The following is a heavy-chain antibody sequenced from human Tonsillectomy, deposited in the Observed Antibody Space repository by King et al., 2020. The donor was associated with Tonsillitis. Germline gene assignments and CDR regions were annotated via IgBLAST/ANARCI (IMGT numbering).Heavy chain of an antibody. Sequence: VQLVESGAEVKKPGASVKVSCKASGYTFTGYYMHWVRQAPGQGLEWMGWINPNTGGTNYAQKFQGRVTMTRDTSISTAYMELSRLRSDDTAVYYCARGPVGGSGWFNPWGQGTLVTVSS. J-gene: IGHJ5*02. CDR2: INPNTGGT. V-gene: IGHV1-2*02. CDR3: ARGPVGGSGWFNP. D-gene: IGHD3-16*01. CDR1: GYTFTGYY.